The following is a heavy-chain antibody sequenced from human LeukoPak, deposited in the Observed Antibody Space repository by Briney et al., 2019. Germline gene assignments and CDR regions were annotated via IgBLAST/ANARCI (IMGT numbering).Heavy chain of an antibody. J-gene: IGHJ6*03. CDR1: GFTFSSYS. CDR3: AREFLDSQGTYCYMDV. V-gene: IGHV3-48*01. Sequence: GGSLRLSCAASGFTFSSYSMNWVRQAPGKGLEWVSYISSSSSTIYYADSVKGRFTISGDNAKNSLYLQMNSLRAEDTAVYYCAREFLDSQGTYCYMDVWGKGTTVTVSS. D-gene: IGHD3/OR15-3a*01. CDR2: ISSSSSTI.